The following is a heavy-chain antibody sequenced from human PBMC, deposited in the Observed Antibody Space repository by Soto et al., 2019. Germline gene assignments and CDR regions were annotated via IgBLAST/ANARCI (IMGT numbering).Heavy chain of an antibody. J-gene: IGHJ3*01. CDR3: ARDQAFGVVEA. CDR1: GGSISSGGYY. CDR2: IYYSGST. Sequence: QVQLQESGPGLVKPSQTLSLTCTVSGGSISSGGYYWSWIRQHPGKGLEGIGYIYYSGSTYYNQSLKSRVTISVDTSKNQFPLKLSSVTAADTAVYYCARDQAFGVVEAWGQGTMVTGSS. V-gene: IGHV4-31*03. D-gene: IGHD3-3*01.